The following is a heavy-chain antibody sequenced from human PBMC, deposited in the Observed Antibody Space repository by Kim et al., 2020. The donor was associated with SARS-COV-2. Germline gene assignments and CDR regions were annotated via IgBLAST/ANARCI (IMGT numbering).Heavy chain of an antibody. V-gene: IGHV3-66*01. CDR2: IYSGDKT. Sequence: GGSLRLSCAASGLTVSSNYMSWLRQAPGKGLEWLSVIYSGDKTYYVESVKGRLTISRDNSKNTLYLQMSSLRVEDTAVYYCATNLAAAGVVWGQGTLVT. J-gene: IGHJ4*02. CDR3: ATNLAAAGVV. CDR1: GLTVSSNY. D-gene: IGHD6-13*01.